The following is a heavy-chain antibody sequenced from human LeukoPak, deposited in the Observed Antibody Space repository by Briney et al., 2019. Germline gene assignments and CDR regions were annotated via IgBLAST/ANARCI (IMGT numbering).Heavy chain of an antibody. CDR2: IYYSGSS. CDR3: ARMEYDFDH. V-gene: IGHV4-59*01. Sequence: NPSETLCLTCTVSSGSISSYYWTWIRQPPGKGLVWIGYIYYSGSSNYNPSLKSRVTMSVDMSKKEFSLRVSSVTAADTAVYYCARMEYDFDHWGQGTLVTVSS. CDR1: SGSISSYY. J-gene: IGHJ4*02. D-gene: IGHD3-3*01.